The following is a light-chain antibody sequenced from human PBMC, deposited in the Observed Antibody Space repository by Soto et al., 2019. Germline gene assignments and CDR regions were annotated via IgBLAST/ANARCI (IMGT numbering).Light chain of an antibody. CDR1: QSVSTSD. CDR3: QQYSGSLPYT. Sequence: EIVLTQSPDTLSLSPGGRATLSCRASQSVSTSDLAWYQQKPGQAPSLLIYDTTNRATGIPDRFSGSGSGTDFTLTISRLEPEDFAVYYCQQYSGSLPYTFGQGTKVDIK. J-gene: IGKJ2*01. V-gene: IGKV3-20*01. CDR2: DTT.